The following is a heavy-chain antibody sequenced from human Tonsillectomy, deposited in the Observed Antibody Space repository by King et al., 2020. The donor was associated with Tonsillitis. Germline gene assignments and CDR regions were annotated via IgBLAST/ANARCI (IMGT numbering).Heavy chain of an antibody. V-gene: IGHV4-30-4*01. CDR1: GGSISSGDYY. Sequence: QVQLQESGPGLVKPSQTLSLTCTVSGGSISSGDYYWSWIRQPPGKGLEWIGFIYYSGSTYCNPSLKSRLTISVDTSKNQFSLNLSSVTAAATAVYYGASYGDPHLFDYWCQGSLVTASS. CDR2: IYYSGST. CDR3: ASYGDPHLFDY. D-gene: IGHD4-17*01. J-gene: IGHJ4*02.